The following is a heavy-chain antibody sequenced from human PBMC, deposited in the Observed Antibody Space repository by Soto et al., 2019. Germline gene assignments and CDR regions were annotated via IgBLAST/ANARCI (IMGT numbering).Heavy chain of an antibody. J-gene: IGHJ4*02. Sequence: SVKVSCKASGGTFSSYAISWVRQAPGQGLEWMGGIIPIFGTANYAQKFQGRVTITADESTSTAYMELSSLRSGDTAVYYCASPLELDDFWSGYPLWGQGTLVTVSS. CDR1: GGTFSSYA. D-gene: IGHD3-3*01. V-gene: IGHV1-69*13. CDR3: ASPLELDDFWSGYPL. CDR2: IIPIFGTA.